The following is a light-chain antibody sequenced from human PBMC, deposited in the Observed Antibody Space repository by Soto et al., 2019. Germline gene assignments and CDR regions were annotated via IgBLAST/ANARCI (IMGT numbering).Light chain of an antibody. CDR3: QQYYSTCT. Sequence: DIVMTQSPDSLAVSLGERATINCKSSQSVLYSSNNKNYLAWYQQKPGQPPKLLIYWASTRESGVPDQFSGSGSGTDFTLTISSLQAEDVAVYYCQQYYSTCTFGQGTKVEIK. CDR1: QSVLYSSNNKNY. V-gene: IGKV4-1*01. CDR2: WAS. J-gene: IGKJ1*01.